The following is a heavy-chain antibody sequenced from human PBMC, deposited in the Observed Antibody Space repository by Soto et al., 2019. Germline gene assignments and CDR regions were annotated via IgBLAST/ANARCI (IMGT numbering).Heavy chain of an antibody. V-gene: IGHV1-3*01. J-gene: IGHJ3*02. Sequence: ASVKVSCKASGYTCTSYAMHWVRQAPGQRLEWMGWINAGNGNTKYSQKFQGRVTITRDTSATTAYMEVSSLTSEDTAVYYCARENSSSGFDIWGQGTMVTVSS. CDR2: INAGNGNT. CDR1: GYTCTSYA. CDR3: ARENSSSGFDI. D-gene: IGHD6-19*01.